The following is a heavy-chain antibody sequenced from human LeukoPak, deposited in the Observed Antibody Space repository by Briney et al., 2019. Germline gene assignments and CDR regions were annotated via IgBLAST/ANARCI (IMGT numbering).Heavy chain of an antibody. Sequence: ASVKVSCKASGYTFSAYFIHWVRQAPGQGLEWMGWINPNSGGANFPQKFEGRVTMTRDTSIRTAYMELSRLRSDDTAVCYCARAWDYYDSSGLRAFDIWGQGTMVTVSS. D-gene: IGHD3-22*01. V-gene: IGHV1-2*02. CDR1: GYTFSAYF. CDR2: INPNSGGA. CDR3: ARAWDYYDSSGLRAFDI. J-gene: IGHJ3*02.